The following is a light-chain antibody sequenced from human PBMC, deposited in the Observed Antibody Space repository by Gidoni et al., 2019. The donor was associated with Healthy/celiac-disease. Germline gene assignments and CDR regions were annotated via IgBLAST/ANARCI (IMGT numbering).Light chain of an antibody. CDR2: WAS. V-gene: IGKV4-1*01. J-gene: IGKJ1*01. CDR1: QSVLYSSNNKNY. Sequence: DIVMTHSPDSLAVSLGERATINSKSSQSVLYSSNNKNYLAWYQQKPGQPPKLLIYWASTRESGVPDRFSGSGSGTDFTLTISSLQAEDVAVYYCQQYYSTPRTFGQGTKVEIK. CDR3: QQYYSTPRT.